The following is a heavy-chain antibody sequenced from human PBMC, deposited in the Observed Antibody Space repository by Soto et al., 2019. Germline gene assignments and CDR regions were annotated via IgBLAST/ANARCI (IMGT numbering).Heavy chain of an antibody. D-gene: IGHD6-19*01. CDR3: ARAVAVPADFDY. CDR1: GYTFTGYA. V-gene: IGHV1-3*05. Sequence: QVQLVQSGAEEKKPGASVKVSCKASGYTFTGYAMHWVRQAPGQRLEWMGWINAGNGNTKYSQKFQGRVTITRDTFASTAYMELSSLRFEDTAVYYCARAVAVPADFDYWGQGTLVTVSS. J-gene: IGHJ4*02. CDR2: INAGNGNT.